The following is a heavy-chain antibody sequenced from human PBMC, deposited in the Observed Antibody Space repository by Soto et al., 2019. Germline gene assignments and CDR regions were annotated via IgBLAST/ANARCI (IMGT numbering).Heavy chain of an antibody. J-gene: IGHJ5*02. CDR2: IYYSGST. CDR3: ARWWSGSRQGFDP. V-gene: IGHV4-31*03. Sequence: QVQLQESGPGLVKPSQTLSLTCTVSGGSISSGDYYWSWIRQHPGKGLEWIGYIYYSGSTYYNPSLKSGVTIPVDTSKNQSSLKLISVTAADTAVYYCARWWSGSRQGFDPWGQGTLVTVSS. CDR1: GGSISSGDYY. D-gene: IGHD3-3*01.